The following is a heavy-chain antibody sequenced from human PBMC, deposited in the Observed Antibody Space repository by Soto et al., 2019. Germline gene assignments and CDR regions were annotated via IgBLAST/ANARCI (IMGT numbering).Heavy chain of an antibody. V-gene: IGHV4-59*01. Sequence: SETLSLTCTVSGGSISSYSWSWIRQPPGKGLEWIGYIYYNVNTNYNPSLKSRVTISVDTSKNQFSLKLSSVTAADTAVYYCARSDGHYWGQGTLVTVSS. J-gene: IGHJ4*02. CDR1: GGSISSYS. CDR2: IYYNVNT. CDR3: ARSDGHY.